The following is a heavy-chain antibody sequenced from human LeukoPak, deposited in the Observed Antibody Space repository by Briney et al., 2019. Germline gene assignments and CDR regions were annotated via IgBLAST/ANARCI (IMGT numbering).Heavy chain of an antibody. CDR3: ARGRDWNFQGYFDF. J-gene: IGHJ4*02. CDR1: GASIGSSLYF. D-gene: IGHD1-7*01. CDR2: IYYRPTT. Sequence: SETLSLTCSVSGASIGSSLYFCGWLRQPPGKGLEWIGSIYYRPTTYSNPSVKSRVAISLDRSNNQFSLKLTSVTAADTAVYYCARGRDWNFQGYFDFWGLGTLVAVSS. V-gene: IGHV4-39*07.